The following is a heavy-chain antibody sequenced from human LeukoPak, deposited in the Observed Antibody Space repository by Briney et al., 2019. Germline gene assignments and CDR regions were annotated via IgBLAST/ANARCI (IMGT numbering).Heavy chain of an antibody. CDR2: ISAYNGNT. CDR3: ARDKITISRYGDSNLFDY. J-gene: IGHJ4*02. Sequence: ASVKVSCKASGYTFTCYGISWVRQAPGQGLEWMGWISAYNGNTNYAQKLQGRVTMTTDTSTSTAYMELRSLRPDDTAVYYCARDKITISRYGDSNLFDYWGQGTLVTVSS. D-gene: IGHD4-17*01. V-gene: IGHV1-18*01. CDR1: GYTFTCYG.